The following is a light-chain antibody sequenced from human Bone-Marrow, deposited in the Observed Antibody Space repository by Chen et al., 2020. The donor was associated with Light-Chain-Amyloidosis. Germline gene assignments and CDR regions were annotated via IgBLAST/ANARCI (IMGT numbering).Light chain of an antibody. J-gene: IGKJ2*01. CDR2: GAS. CDR3: QQSYSTPYT. CDR1: QSISIY. V-gene: IGKV1-39*01. Sequence: DIQMTQPPSSLSASVGDRVTITCRASQSISIYLNWYQQKPGKAPKLLIYGASSLQSGAPSRISGSGSGTDFTLTISSLQPEDFATYYCQQSYSTPYTFGQGTKLEIK.